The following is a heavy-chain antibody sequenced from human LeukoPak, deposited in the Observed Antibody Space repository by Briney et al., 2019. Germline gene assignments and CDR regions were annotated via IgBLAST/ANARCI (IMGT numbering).Heavy chain of an antibody. D-gene: IGHD6-13*01. V-gene: IGHV3-30*18. Sequence: PGGSLRLSCAASGFTLSSYGMHWVRQAPGKGLEWVAVISYDGSNKYYADSVKGRFTISRDNSKNTLYLQMNSLRAEDTAVYYCAKDIAAAGTGYYGMDVWGQGTTVTVSS. J-gene: IGHJ6*02. CDR1: GFTLSSYG. CDR2: ISYDGSNK. CDR3: AKDIAAAGTGYYGMDV.